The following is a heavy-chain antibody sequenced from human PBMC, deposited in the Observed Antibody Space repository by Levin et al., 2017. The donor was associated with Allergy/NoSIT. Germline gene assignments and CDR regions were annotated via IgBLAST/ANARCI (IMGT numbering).Heavy chain of an antibody. CDR2: VSASGINT. J-gene: IGHJ3*01. V-gene: IGHV3-23*01. CDR1: GFTFASYA. Sequence: PGGSLRLSCAASGFTFASYAMTWVRQAPGKGLEWVSGVSASGINTDYADSVKGRFTISRDNSKNTLYLQMNSLRAEDTAVFYCAKGRGYCSGGTCYYPNDAFDLWGQGTMVTVSS. CDR3: AKGRGYCSGGTCYYPNDAFDL. D-gene: IGHD2-15*01.